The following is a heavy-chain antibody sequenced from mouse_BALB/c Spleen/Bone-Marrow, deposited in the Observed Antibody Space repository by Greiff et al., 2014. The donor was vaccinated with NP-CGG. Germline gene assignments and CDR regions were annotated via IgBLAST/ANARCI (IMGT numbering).Heavy chain of an antibody. V-gene: IGHV2-9*02. CDR2: KWAGGST. CDR3: AIAYFGNYNYYFDY. Sequence: VQLQQSGPGLVAPSQSLSITCTVSGFSLTSYGVHWVRQPPGKGLEWLGIKWAGGSTNYNSALMSRLSISKDNSKSQVFLKMNSLQTDDTAMYFCAIAYFGNYNYYFDYWGQGTTLTVSS. CDR1: GFSLTSYG. J-gene: IGHJ2*01. D-gene: IGHD2-10*01.